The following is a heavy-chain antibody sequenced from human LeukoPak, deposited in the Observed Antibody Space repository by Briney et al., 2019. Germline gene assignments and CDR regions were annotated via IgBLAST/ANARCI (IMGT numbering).Heavy chain of an antibody. CDR2: ISGDGGST. Sequence: GGSLRLSCAASGFTFDDYAMHWVRQAPGKGLEWVSLISGDGGSTYYADSVKGRFTISRDNSKNSLYLQMNSLRTEDTALYYCAKDVSPLSYGSGEYYYYGMDVWGQGTTVTVSS. CDR3: AKDVSPLSYGSGEYYYYGMDV. J-gene: IGHJ6*02. CDR1: GFTFDDYA. D-gene: IGHD3-10*01. V-gene: IGHV3-43*02.